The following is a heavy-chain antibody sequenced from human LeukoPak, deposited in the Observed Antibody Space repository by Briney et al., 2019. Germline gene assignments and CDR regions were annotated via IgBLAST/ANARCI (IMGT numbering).Heavy chain of an antibody. CDR1: GFTFSSYW. CDR3: ARGTSGGYFDY. Sequence: GGSLRLSCGASGFTFSSYWMHWVRQAPGKGLVWVSRINSDGFSTSYAGSVKGRFTISRDNAKNTLCLQMNSLRAEDTAVYYCARGTSGGYFDYWGQGTLVTVSS. V-gene: IGHV3-74*01. CDR2: INSDGFST. D-gene: IGHD1-26*01. J-gene: IGHJ4*02.